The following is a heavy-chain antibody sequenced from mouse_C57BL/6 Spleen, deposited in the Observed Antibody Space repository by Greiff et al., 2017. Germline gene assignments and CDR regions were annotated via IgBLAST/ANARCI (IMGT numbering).Heavy chain of an antibody. V-gene: IGHV5-4*01. CDR1: GFTFSSYA. Sequence: EVQLVESGGGLVKPGGSLTLSCAASGFTFSSYAMSWVRQTPEKRLEWVATISDGGSYTYYPDNVKGRFTISRDNAKNNLYLQMSHLKSEDTAMYYCARGLGLINWYFDVWGTGTTVTVSS. CDR3: ARGLGLINWYFDV. CDR2: ISDGGSYT. J-gene: IGHJ1*03. D-gene: IGHD4-1*01.